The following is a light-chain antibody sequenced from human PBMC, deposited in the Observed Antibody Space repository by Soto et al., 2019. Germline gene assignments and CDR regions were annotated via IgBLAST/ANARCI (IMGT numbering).Light chain of an antibody. CDR3: CLYTSFFSF. CDR2: EGT. V-gene: IGLV2-23*01. CDR1: TSDFGTKKF. Sequence: QSALTQPASVSGSPGQSITISCIETTSDFGTKKFFSWYQQQPGKAPQLIIYEGTKRPSGVSSRFSGSKSGNTASLTVSGLQSDDEADYFCCLYTSFFSFFGGGTKLTVL. J-gene: IGLJ2*01.